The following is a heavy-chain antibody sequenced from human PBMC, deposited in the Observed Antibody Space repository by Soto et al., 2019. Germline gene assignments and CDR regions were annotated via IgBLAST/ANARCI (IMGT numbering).Heavy chain of an antibody. CDR2: ISHGMSA. J-gene: IGHJ4*02. CDR1: GASISNGKW. Sequence: QVQLQESGPGLVKPSETLTLTCAVSGASISNGKWWSWVRQTPGKGLEWIGEISHGMSANNNPALRSRVTIEVDKSKNQFSVNFSVTAAETAMSYSTRDGDDEYSVAYWGQGTLVTVSS. CDR3: TRDGDDEYSVAY. D-gene: IGHD2-21*01. V-gene: IGHV4-4*02.